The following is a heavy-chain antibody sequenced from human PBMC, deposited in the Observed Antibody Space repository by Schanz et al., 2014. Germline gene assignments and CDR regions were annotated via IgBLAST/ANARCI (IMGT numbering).Heavy chain of an antibody. CDR3: ARGSYYFDY. J-gene: IGHJ4*02. CDR1: GYTFTSYA. V-gene: IGHV1-18*04. D-gene: IGHD1-26*01. Sequence: QVQLVQSGAEVKKPGASVKVSCKASGYTFTSYAISWVRQAPGQGLEWMGWISVYNGNTNYAQKLQGRVTMTSDTSIDTAYMELTSLRSEDTAVYYCARGSYYFDYWGQGTLVTASS. CDR2: ISVYNGNT.